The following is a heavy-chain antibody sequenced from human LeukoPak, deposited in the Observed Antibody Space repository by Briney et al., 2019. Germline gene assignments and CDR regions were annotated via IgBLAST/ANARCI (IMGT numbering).Heavy chain of an antibody. CDR2: INPNSGGT. Sequence: ASVKVSCKASGYTFTGYYMHWVRQAPGQGLEWMGRINPNSGGTNYAQKFQGRVTMTRDTSISTAYMELSRLRSDDTAVYYCASSTYYDFWSGYPADYWGQGTLVTVSS. CDR3: ASSTYYDFWSGYPADY. V-gene: IGHV1-2*06. J-gene: IGHJ4*02. CDR1: GYTFTGYY. D-gene: IGHD3-3*01.